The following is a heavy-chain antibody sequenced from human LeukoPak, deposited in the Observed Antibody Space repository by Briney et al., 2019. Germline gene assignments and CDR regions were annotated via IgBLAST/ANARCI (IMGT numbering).Heavy chain of an antibody. V-gene: IGHV1-2*02. J-gene: IGHJ4*02. CDR2: INPNSGGT. CDR3: ASTQSYSSPQPAAF. CDR1: GYTFTGYY. D-gene: IGHD6-19*01. Sequence: GASVKVSCKASGYTFTGYYMHWVRQAPGQGLEWMGWINPNSGGTNYAQKFQGRVTMTRDTSISTAYMELSRLRSDDTAVYYCASTQSYSSPQPAAFWGQGTLVTVSS.